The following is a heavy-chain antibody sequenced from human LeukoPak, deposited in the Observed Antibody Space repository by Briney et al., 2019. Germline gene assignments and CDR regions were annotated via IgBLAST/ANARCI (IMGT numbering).Heavy chain of an antibody. J-gene: IGHJ6*03. Sequence: GASVKVSRKASGYTFTNFDLNWVRQAPGQGLEWVGWINPNNGNADYAQRFQGRVTMTRDTAISTVYMELSSLTYEDSAVYYCARPTSRPSNYYSMDVWGKGTTVIVSS. D-gene: IGHD6-13*01. CDR1: GYTFTNFD. V-gene: IGHV1-8*01. CDR2: INPNNGNA. CDR3: ARPTSRPSNYYSMDV.